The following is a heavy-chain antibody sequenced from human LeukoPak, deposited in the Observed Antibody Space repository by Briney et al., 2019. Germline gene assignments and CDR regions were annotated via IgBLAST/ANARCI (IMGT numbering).Heavy chain of an antibody. J-gene: IGHJ4*02. CDR3: AKDAQRGFDYSNSLEY. V-gene: IGHV3-33*06. CDR1: GFTFSHYA. Sequence: GGSLTLSCAASGFTFSHYAMHWVRQAPGKGLEWVAVICSDGSNQFYADPVKGRFTISRDDSQKTVFLQMNSLRAEDTAIYYCAKDAQRGFDYSNSLEYWGQGTLVTVSS. CDR2: ICSDGSNQ. D-gene: IGHD4-11*01.